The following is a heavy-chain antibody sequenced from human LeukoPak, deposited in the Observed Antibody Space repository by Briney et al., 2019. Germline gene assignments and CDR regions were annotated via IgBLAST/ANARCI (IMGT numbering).Heavy chain of an antibody. CDR2: INGNGGSK. V-gene: IGHV3-23*01. CDR1: GFTFNNYA. Sequence: GGSLRLSCTGSGFTFNNYAMSWVRQAPGKGLEWVSAINGNGGSKYHADSVKGRFTISRDNSKNTLYLQMNSLRAEDTALYYCAKLRDSSGYTYYYDMDVWGQGTTVSVS. D-gene: IGHD3-22*01. J-gene: IGHJ6*02. CDR3: AKLRDSSGYTYYYDMDV.